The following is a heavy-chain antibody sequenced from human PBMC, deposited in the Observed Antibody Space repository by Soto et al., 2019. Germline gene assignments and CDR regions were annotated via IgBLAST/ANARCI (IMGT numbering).Heavy chain of an antibody. CDR3: VIQRRGVVY. Sequence: ASVKVSCKASGYTFTSYAMHWVRQAPGQRLEWMGWINPNNGGTNYAQKFQGCVTMTRDTSVSTAYMDLSRLKSDDTAVYYCVIQRRGVVYWGKGTLVTVSS. D-gene: IGHD2-2*01. V-gene: IGHV1-2*04. CDR2: INPNNGGT. J-gene: IGHJ4*02. CDR1: GYTFTSYA.